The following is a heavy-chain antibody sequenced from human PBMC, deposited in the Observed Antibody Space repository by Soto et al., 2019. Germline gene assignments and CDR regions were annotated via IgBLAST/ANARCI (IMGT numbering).Heavy chain of an antibody. CDR2: IYYSGST. CDR3: ARESKDSSGYYSFDL. Sequence: QVQLQESGPGLVKPSETLSLTCTVSGGSISSYYWSWIRQPPGKGLEWIGYIYYSGSTNYNPSLKSRVTISVDTSKTQFSLKLSSVTAADTAVYYCARESKDSSGYYSFDLWGRGTLVTVSS. CDR1: GGSISSYY. V-gene: IGHV4-59*01. D-gene: IGHD3-22*01. J-gene: IGHJ2*01.